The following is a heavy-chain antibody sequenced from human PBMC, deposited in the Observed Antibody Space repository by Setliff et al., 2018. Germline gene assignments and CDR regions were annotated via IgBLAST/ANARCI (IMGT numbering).Heavy chain of an antibody. J-gene: IGHJ4*02. CDR2: IHGTEGT. CDR3: ARGYYNGRGYYYLPCSFDS. CDR1: DGSLYSGNYY. D-gene: IGHD3-10*01. Sequence: PSETLSLTCTVSDGSLYSGNYYWTWIRQPAGKALEWIGHIHGTEGTHYNPFLESRVTISRDKSPNQFSLMLRSVTAADTALYYCARGYYNGRGYYYLPCSFDSWGRGIVVTVPQ. V-gene: IGHV4-61*09.